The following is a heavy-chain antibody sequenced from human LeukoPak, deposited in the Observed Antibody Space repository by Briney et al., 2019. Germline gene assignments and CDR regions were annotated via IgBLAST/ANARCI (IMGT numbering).Heavy chain of an antibody. D-gene: IGHD3-10*01. CDR1: GFTFSSYA. Sequence: GGSLRLSCAASGFTFSSYAMHWVRQAPGKGLEWVAVISYDGSNKYYADSVKGRFTISRDNSKNTLYLQMNSLRAEDTAVYNCARETIGSGKRFDPWGQGTLVTVSS. J-gene: IGHJ5*02. CDR2: ISYDGSNK. V-gene: IGHV3-30-3*01. CDR3: ARETIGSGKRFDP.